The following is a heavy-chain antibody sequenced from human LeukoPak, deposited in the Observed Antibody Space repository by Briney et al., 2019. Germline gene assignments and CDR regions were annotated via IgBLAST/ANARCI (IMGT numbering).Heavy chain of an antibody. Sequence: GASVKVSCKASGYTFTGYYMHWVRQAPGQGLEWMGWINPNSGGTNYAKKFQGWVTMTRDTSISTAYMELSRLRSDDTAVYYCARGRLAVAGALDAFDIWGQGTMVTVSS. J-gene: IGHJ3*02. CDR3: ARGRLAVAGALDAFDI. CDR1: GYTFTGYY. V-gene: IGHV1-2*04. D-gene: IGHD6-19*01. CDR2: INPNSGGT.